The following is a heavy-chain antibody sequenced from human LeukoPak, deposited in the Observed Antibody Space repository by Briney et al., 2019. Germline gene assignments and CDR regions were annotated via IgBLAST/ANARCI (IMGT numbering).Heavy chain of an antibody. CDR1: GFTCSTYG. Sequence: QPGRSLRLSCAASGFTCSTYGMHWVRQAPGKGLEWVAVISYDGSNKYYADSVKGRFTISRDNSKNTLFLQMNSLRAEDTAVYYCAKVFGNSSYFSGMYVWGHGTTVSVSS. CDR3: AKVFGNSSYFSGMYV. CDR2: ISYDGSNK. J-gene: IGHJ6*02. D-gene: IGHD4-23*01. V-gene: IGHV3-30*18.